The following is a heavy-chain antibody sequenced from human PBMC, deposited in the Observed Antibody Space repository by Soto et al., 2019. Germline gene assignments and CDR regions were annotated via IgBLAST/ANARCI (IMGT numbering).Heavy chain of an antibody. CDR3: AHRVWGASGTRYYFDY. CDR2: IYWDDDK. Sequence: QITLKESGPTLVKPTQTLTLTCTFSGFSFTTDGMGVGWIRQPPGKALEWLALIYWDDDKRYSPSLKSRLTTAKDASRNKVVLTLTKMDPADTATYYCAHRVWGASGTRYYFDYWGQGTLVTVSS. V-gene: IGHV2-5*02. J-gene: IGHJ4*02. D-gene: IGHD3-16*01. CDR1: GFSFTTDGMG.